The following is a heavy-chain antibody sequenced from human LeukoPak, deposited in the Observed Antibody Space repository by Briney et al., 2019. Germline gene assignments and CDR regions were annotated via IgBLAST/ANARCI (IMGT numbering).Heavy chain of an antibody. CDR1: GFTFSSYA. CDR2: ISGIGTTT. J-gene: IGHJ5*02. Sequence: GGSLRPSCTASGFTFSSYAMTWLRQARGKGLECVSVISGIGTTTYYADSVKGRFTISRDNSKNTLFLQMNSLRVEDTATYYCTKKRTTSVTDWFDPWGQGTLVSVSS. V-gene: IGHV3-23*01. D-gene: IGHD4-17*01. CDR3: TKKRTTSVTDWFDP.